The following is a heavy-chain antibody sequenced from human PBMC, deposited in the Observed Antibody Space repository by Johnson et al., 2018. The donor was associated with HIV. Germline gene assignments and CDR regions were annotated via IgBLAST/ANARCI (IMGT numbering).Heavy chain of an antibody. CDR2: ISSSGSST. V-gene: IGHV3-11*04. CDR3: ARDATPWGGDYVGYAFDL. J-gene: IGHJ3*01. D-gene: IGHD4-17*01. Sequence: QVQLVESGGGLIQPGGSLRLSCAASGFTLSNHWMSWVRQAPGKGLEFLSYISSSGSSTYYIDSVKGRFTISRDNAKNSLYLQMNSLRAEDTAVYYCARDATPWGGDYVGYAFDLWGRGTVVTVSS. CDR1: GFTLSNHW.